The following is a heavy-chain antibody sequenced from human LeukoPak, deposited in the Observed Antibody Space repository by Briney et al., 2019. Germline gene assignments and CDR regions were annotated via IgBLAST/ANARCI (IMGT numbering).Heavy chain of an antibody. Sequence: PSQTLSLTCTVSGGSVSSDSYSWSWIRQPPGKGLEYIGHIYYTGSTNYNPSLKSRVTISVDTSRNQFSLKLSSVTAADTAVYFCARVGGSGWFDYWGQGTLVTVSS. V-gene: IGHV4-61*01. CDR2: IYYTGST. D-gene: IGHD6-19*01. CDR3: ARVGGSGWFDY. CDR1: GGSVSSDSYS. J-gene: IGHJ4*02.